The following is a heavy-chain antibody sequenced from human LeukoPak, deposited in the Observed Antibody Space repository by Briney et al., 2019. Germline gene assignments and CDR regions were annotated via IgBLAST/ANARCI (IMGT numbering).Heavy chain of an antibody. CDR3: ARRTRGYYYGSGILDV. J-gene: IGHJ6*04. CDR1: GGSFSGYY. D-gene: IGHD3-10*01. Sequence: SETLSLTCAVYGGSFSGYYWSWIRQPPGKGLEWIGEINHSGSTNYNPSLKSRVTISVDTSKNQFSLRLSSVTAADTAVYYCARRTRGYYYGSGILDVWGKGTTVTISS. V-gene: IGHV4-34*01. CDR2: INHSGST.